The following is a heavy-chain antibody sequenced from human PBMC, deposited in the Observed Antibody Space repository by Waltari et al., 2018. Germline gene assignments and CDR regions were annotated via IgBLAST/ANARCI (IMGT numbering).Heavy chain of an antibody. CDR1: GFPLSAAW. D-gene: IGHD3-3*01. V-gene: IGHV3-74*01. Sequence: VQLVASGGGLVQPGGSLSLSCAASGFPLSAAWLHWVRQVPGKGLGWVSRISGDGSTINYADSVKGRFTISRDTAKNTLYLQMNSLRAENTAVYYCARGADLRGQGILVTVSS. CDR2: ISGDGSTI. J-gene: IGHJ4*02. CDR3: ARGADL.